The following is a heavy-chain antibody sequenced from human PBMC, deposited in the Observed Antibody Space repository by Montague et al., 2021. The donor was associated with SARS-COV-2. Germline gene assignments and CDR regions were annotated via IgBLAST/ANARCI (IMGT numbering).Heavy chain of an antibody. CDR3: ARTLTTKVAFDX. CDR1: GFSLSTSGMC. J-gene: IGHJ3*02. CDR2: IDWDDDK. Sequence: PALVKPTQTLTLTCTFSGFSLSTSGMCVSWIRQPPGKALEWLARIDWDDDKYYSTSLKTRLTISKDTSNNQVVLTMTNMDPVDTATYYCARTLTTKVAFDXWGQGTMVTVSS. D-gene: IGHD3-22*01. V-gene: IGHV2-70*11.